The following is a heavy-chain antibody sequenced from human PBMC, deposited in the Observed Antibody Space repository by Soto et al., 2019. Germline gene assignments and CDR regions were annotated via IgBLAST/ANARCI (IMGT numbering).Heavy chain of an antibody. CDR2: IFYSGST. D-gene: IGHD2-15*01. V-gene: IGHV4-59*08. CDR1: GGSVSSYY. Sequence: SETLSLTCTVSGGSVSSYYWSWIRQPPGKGLEWIGYIFYSGSTNYNPSLKSRVTISVDTSKNQFSLKLSSVTAADTAVYYCARRLRYCSGGSCYAWLDYWGQGTLVTVSS. CDR3: ARRLRYCSGGSCYAWLDY. J-gene: IGHJ4*02.